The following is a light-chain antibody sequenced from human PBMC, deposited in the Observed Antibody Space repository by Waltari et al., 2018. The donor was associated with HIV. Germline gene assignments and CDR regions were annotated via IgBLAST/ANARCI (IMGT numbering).Light chain of an antibody. CDR3: QVWDSSSDHPGV. CDR2: NGG. CDR1: NIGSKN. V-gene: IGLV3-21*02. Sequence: SYVLTQPPSVSVAPGQTARITGGGNNIGSKNVHWYQQKPRPAPVLVVFNGGDRPSGIPQRLSGSSSENTATLTISRVEVGDEADYYCQVWDSSSDHPGVFGSGTKVTVL. J-gene: IGLJ1*01.